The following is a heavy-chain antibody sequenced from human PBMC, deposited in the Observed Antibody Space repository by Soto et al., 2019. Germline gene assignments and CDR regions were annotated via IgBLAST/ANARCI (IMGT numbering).Heavy chain of an antibody. D-gene: IGHD2-2*01. J-gene: IGHJ4*02. CDR2: ISYDGSNK. V-gene: IGHV3-30*18. CDR1: GFTFSSYG. Sequence: GGSLRLSCAASGFTFSSYGMHWVRQAPGKGLEWVAVISYDGSNKYYADSVKGRFTISRDNSKNTLYLQMNSLRAEDTAVYYCAKGVVVVPAAPGMILWFGELDYWGQGTQVTVSS. CDR3: AKGVVVVPAAPGMILWFGELDY.